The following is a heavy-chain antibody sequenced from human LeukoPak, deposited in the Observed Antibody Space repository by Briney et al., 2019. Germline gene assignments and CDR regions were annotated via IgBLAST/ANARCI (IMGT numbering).Heavy chain of an antibody. V-gene: IGHV4-59*01. Sequence: SETLSLTCTVSGGSISSYYWSWIRQPPGKGLEWIGYIYYSGSTNYNPSLKSRVTISVDTSKNQFSLKLSSVTAADTAVYYCARVHPPPNLTLDYWGQGTLVTVSS. CDR2: IYYSGST. CDR3: ARVHPPPNLTLDY. CDR1: GGSISSYY. J-gene: IGHJ4*02. D-gene: IGHD1-14*01.